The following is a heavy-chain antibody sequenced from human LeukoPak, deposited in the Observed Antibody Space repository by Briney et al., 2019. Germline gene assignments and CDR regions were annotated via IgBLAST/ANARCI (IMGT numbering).Heavy chain of an antibody. V-gene: IGHV3-23*01. D-gene: IGHD3-9*01. Sequence: PGGSLRLSCAASGFALSSHWMTWVRQAPGKGLEWVSAISGSGGSTYYADSVKGRFTISRDNSKNTLYLQMNSLRAEDTAVYYCAKGYYDILTGYSPPFDYWGQGTLVTVSS. CDR2: ISGSGGST. CDR1: GFALSSHW. CDR3: AKGYYDILTGYSPPFDY. J-gene: IGHJ4*02.